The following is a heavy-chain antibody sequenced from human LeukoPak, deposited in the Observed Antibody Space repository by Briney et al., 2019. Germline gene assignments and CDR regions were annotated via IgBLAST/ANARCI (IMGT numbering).Heavy chain of an antibody. CDR3: AAVSGDYGSSVDWFDP. D-gene: IGHD3-10*01. Sequence: SGTLSLTCAVSGGSISSSGYSWSWIRQPPGKGLEWIGYIYHSGSTNYSPSLKSRVTISVDRSKNQFSLKLSSVTAADTAVYYCAAVSGDYGSSVDWFDPWGQGTLVTVSS. J-gene: IGHJ5*02. CDR2: IYHSGST. CDR1: GGSISSSGYS. V-gene: IGHV4-30-2*01.